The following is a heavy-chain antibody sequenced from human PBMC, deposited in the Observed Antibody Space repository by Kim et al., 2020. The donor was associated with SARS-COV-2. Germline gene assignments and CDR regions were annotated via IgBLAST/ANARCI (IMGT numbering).Heavy chain of an antibody. J-gene: IGHJ4*02. CDR3: ARGGGLRLGELSLEQYYFDY. D-gene: IGHD3-16*02. CDR1: GGSFSGYY. CDR2: INHSGST. V-gene: IGHV4-34*01. Sequence: SETLSLTCAVYGGSFSGYYWSWIRQPPGKGLEWIGEINHSGSTNYNPSLKSRVTISVDTSKNQFSLKLSSVTAADTAVYYCARGGGLRLGELSLEQYYFDYWGQGTLVTVSS.